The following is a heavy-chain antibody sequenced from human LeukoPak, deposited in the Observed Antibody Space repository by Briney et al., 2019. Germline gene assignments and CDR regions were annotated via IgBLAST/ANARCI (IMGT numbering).Heavy chain of an antibody. J-gene: IGHJ4*02. CDR3: AKDGEPYSSGWYFDQ. CDR1: AFPFSSYG. CDR2: IRYDGSNK. D-gene: IGHD6-19*01. V-gene: IGHV3-30*02. Sequence: GGSLGLSCAASAFPFSSYGMHWVRQAPGKGLEWVTFIRYDGSNKYYADSVKGRFTISRDNSKYTVYLQMDSLRVEDTAVYYCAKDGEPYSSGWYFDQWGQGTLVAVSS.